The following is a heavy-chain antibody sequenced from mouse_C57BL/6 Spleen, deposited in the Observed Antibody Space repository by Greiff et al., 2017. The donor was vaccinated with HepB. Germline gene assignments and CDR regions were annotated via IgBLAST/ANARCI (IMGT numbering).Heavy chain of an antibody. CDR1: GYSFTGYY. Sequence: LVKPGASVKISCKASGYSFTGYYMNWVKQSPEKSLEWIGEINPSTGGTTYNQKFKAKATLTVDKSSSTAYMQLKSLTSEDSAVYYCARWTDYWGQGTSVTVSS. V-gene: IGHV1-42*01. CDR2: INPSTGGT. J-gene: IGHJ4*01. CDR3: ARWTDY.